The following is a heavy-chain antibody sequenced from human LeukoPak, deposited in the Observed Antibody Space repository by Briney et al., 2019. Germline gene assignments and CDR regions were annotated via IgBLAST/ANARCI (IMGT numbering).Heavy chain of an antibody. J-gene: IGHJ6*02. CDR2: ISSSGSTI. Sequence: GGSLRLSCSASGFTFSSYAMHWVRQAPGKGLEWVSYISSSGSTIYYADSVKGRFTISRDNAKNSLYLQMNSLRAEDTAVYYCARDRLKYYYYYGMDVWGQGTTVTVSS. CDR1: GFTFSSYA. D-gene: IGHD2-21*02. V-gene: IGHV3-48*03. CDR3: ARDRLKYYYYYGMDV.